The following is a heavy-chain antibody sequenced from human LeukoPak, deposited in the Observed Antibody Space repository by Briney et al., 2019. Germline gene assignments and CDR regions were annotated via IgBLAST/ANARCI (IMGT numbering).Heavy chain of an antibody. CDR1: GGTFSSYA. V-gene: IGHV1-69*04. Sequence: SVKVSCKASGGTFSSYAISWVRQAPGQGLEWMGRIIPILGIANYAQKLQGRVTITADKSTSTAYMELSSLRSEDTAVYYCARDSVVVPAAILYYYYYMDVWGKGTTVTVSS. CDR3: ARDSVVVPAAILYYYYYMDV. D-gene: IGHD2-2*01. CDR2: IIPILGIA. J-gene: IGHJ6*03.